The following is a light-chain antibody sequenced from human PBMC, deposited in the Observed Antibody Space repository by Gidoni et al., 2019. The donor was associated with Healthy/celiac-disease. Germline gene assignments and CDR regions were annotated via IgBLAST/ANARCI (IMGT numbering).Light chain of an antibody. V-gene: IGKV3-11*01. Sequence: EIVLTQSPATLSLSPGERATLSCRASQSVSSYLAWYQQKPGQAPRLLIYDASTRATGIPARFSGSGSGTDFTLTISSLESEDFAVYYCQQRSNWPSLTFGGGTKEEIK. CDR3: QQRSNWPSLT. CDR1: QSVSSY. J-gene: IGKJ4*01. CDR2: DAS.